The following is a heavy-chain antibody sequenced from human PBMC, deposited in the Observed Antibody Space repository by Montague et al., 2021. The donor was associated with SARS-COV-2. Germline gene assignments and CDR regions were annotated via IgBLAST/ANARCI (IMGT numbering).Heavy chain of an antibody. J-gene: IGHJ4*01. CDR3: ARGKRDSPFVVRGASTRTYFDS. D-gene: IGHD3-10*01. CDR1: GGSFRNYY. V-gene: IGHV4-34*01. CDR2: VDQSGNT. Sequence: SETLSLTCAVYGGSFRNYYWSWIRQSPGKGLEWIGEVDQSGNTNYNPSLKSRVTISADISKNQFSVKLASATAADTGIYYCARGKRDSPFVVRGASTRTYFDSWGQGTPVTVSS.